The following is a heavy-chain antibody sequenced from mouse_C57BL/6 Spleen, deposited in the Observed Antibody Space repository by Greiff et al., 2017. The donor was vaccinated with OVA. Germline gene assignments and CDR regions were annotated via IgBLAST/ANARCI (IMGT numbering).Heavy chain of an antibody. D-gene: IGHD2-3*01. J-gene: IGHJ2*01. CDR3: ARGGWLLYFDY. V-gene: IGHV2-2*01. CDR2: IWSGGST. Sequence: QVQLQQSGPGLVQPSQSLSITCTVSGFSLTSYGVHWVRQSPGKGLEWLGVIWSGGSTDYNAAFISRLSISKDNSKSQVFFKMNSLQADDTAIYYCARGGWLLYFDYWGQGTTLTVSS. CDR1: GFSLTSYG.